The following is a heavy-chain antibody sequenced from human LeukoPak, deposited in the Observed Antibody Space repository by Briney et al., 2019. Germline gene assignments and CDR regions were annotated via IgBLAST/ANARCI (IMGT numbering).Heavy chain of an antibody. Sequence: GASVKVSCKASGGTFSSYAISWVRQAPGQGLEWMGGIIPIFGTANYAQKLQGRVTITADESTSTAYMELSSLRSEDTAVYYCATQRGYSYGFDYWGQGTLVTVSS. CDR3: ATQRGYSYGFDY. V-gene: IGHV1-69*13. CDR1: GGTFSSYA. J-gene: IGHJ4*02. D-gene: IGHD5-18*01. CDR2: IIPIFGTA.